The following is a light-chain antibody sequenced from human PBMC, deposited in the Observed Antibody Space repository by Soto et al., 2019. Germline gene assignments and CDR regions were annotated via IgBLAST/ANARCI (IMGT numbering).Light chain of an antibody. Sequence: DIQMTQSPSTLSASVGDRVTITCRASENIHNWLAWYQQKPGQAPKLLIYDASSLESGVPSRFSGSGSGTEFTLTISSLQPDDFATFYCQHYNSYLLPFGGGTKVDSK. CDR2: DAS. CDR1: ENIHNW. CDR3: QHYNSYLLP. V-gene: IGKV1-5*01. J-gene: IGKJ4*01.